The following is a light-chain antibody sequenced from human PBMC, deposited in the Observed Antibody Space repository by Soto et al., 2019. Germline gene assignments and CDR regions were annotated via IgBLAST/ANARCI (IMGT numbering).Light chain of an antibody. CDR2: GAS. Sequence: EIVLTQSPGTLSLSPGERATLSCRASQSVSSSFIAWYQQKPGQAPRLLIYGASSRATGIPDRFSGSGSGTDFTLTISRLEPDDFAVYYCQQYDSSPVTFGGGTKVEIK. V-gene: IGKV3-20*01. CDR1: QSVSSSF. CDR3: QQYDSSPVT. J-gene: IGKJ4*01.